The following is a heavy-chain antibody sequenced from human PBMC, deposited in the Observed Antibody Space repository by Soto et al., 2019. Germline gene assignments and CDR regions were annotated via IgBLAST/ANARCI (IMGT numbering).Heavy chain of an antibody. J-gene: IGHJ6*02. Sequence: QVQLVESGGGVVQPGRSLRLSCAASGFTFSSYGMHWVRQAPGKGLEWVAVISYDGSNKYYADSVKGRFTISRDNSKNTLYLQMNSLRAEDPAVYYCAKDRGWLAERYYYGMDVWGQGTTVTVSS. CDR1: GFTFSSYG. D-gene: IGHD6-19*01. CDR2: ISYDGSNK. V-gene: IGHV3-30*18. CDR3: AKDRGWLAERYYYGMDV.